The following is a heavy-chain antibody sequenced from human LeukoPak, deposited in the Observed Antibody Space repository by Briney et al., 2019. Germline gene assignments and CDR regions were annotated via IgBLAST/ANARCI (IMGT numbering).Heavy chain of an antibody. CDR3: ASPSGSSSTIDY. CDR2: INPNSGGT. Sequence: ASVKASCKASGYTFTGYYMHWVRQAPGQGLEWMGWINPNSGGTNYAQKFQGRVTMTRDTSISTAYMELSRLRSDDTAVYYCASPSGSSSTIDYWGQGNLVTVSS. J-gene: IGHJ4*02. V-gene: IGHV1-2*02. CDR1: GYTFTGYY. D-gene: IGHD1-26*01.